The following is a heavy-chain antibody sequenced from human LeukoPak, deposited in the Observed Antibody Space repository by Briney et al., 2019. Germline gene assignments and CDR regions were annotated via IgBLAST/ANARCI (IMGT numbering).Heavy chain of an antibody. CDR3: ARVNTIGRNLFMRY. CDR2: IYTSGST. J-gene: IGHJ4*02. V-gene: IGHV4-61*02. CDR1: GGSISSGSYY. Sequence: PSQTLSLTCTVSGGSISSGSYYWSWIRQPAGKGLEWIGRIYTSGSTNYNPSLKSRVTISVDMSKTQFSLKVNSVTAADTAVYYCARVNTIGRNLFMRYWGQGTLVTVSS. D-gene: IGHD1/OR15-1a*01.